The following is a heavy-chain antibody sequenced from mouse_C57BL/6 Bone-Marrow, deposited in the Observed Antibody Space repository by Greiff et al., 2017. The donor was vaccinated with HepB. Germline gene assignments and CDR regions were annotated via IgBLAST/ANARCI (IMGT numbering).Heavy chain of an antibody. J-gene: IGHJ4*01. CDR2: IDPNSGGT. CDR1: GYTFTSYW. Sequence: QVQLQQPGAELVKPGASVKLSCKASGYTFTSYWMHWVKQRPGRGLEWIGRIDPNSGGTKYNEKFKSKATLTVDKPSSTAYMQLSSLTSDDSAVYYCARSYSNYEGDYYAMDYWGQGTSVTVSS. D-gene: IGHD2-5*01. CDR3: ARSYSNYEGDYYAMDY. V-gene: IGHV1-72*01.